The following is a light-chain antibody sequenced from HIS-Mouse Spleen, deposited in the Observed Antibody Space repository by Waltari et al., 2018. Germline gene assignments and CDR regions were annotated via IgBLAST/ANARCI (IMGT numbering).Light chain of an antibody. CDR2: DVS. CDR3: SSYTSSSFNVV. CDR1: SSDVGGYNY. Sequence: QSALTQPASVSGSPGQSITISCTGTSSDVGGYNYVSWYKQHPGKAPKLMIYDVSNRPSGVANRSSGSKSGNTASLTISGLQAEDEADYYCSSYTSSSFNVVFGGGTKLTVL. J-gene: IGLJ2*01. V-gene: IGLV2-14*03.